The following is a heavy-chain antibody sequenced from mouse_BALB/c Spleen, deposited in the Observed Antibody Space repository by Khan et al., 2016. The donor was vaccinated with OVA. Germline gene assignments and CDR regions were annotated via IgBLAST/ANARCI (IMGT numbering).Heavy chain of an antibody. D-gene: IGHD1-1*01. CDR1: GFTFSTYG. J-gene: IGHJ3*01. Sequence: EVELVESGGDLVKPGGSLKLSCAASGFTFSTYGMSWVRQTPDKRLEWVATVSTGGSYTYYPDSVKGRFTISRDNAKNTLYLQMSGLKSEDTAMFYCTRLCYYYDSEWFAYWGQGTLVTVSA. CDR3: TRLCYYYDSEWFAY. V-gene: IGHV5-6*01. CDR2: VSTGGSYT.